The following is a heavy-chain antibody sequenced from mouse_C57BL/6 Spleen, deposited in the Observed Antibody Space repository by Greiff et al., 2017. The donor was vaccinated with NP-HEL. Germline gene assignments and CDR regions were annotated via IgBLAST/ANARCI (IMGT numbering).Heavy chain of an antibody. Sequence: QVQLQQPGAELVRPGTSVKLSCKASGYTFTSYWMHWVKQRPGQGLEWIGVIDPSDSYTNYNQKFKGKATLTVDTSSSTAYMQLSSLTSEDSAVYYCARRYGNYGYFDVWGTGTTVTVSS. V-gene: IGHV1-59*01. CDR1: GYTFTSYW. CDR3: ARRYGNYGYFDV. J-gene: IGHJ1*03. CDR2: IDPSDSYT. D-gene: IGHD2-10*02.